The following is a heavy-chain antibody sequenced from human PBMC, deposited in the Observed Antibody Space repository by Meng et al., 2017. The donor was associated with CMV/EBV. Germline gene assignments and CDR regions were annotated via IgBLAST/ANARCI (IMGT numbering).Heavy chain of an antibody. D-gene: IGHD2-15*01. J-gene: IGHJ6*02. CDR2: ISSSSSTI. CDR3: ARDSPGRYCSGGSCYYYYYGMDV. V-gene: IGHV3-48*04. CDR1: GFTFSSYS. Sequence: GESLKISCAASGFTFSSYSMNWVRQAPGKGLEWVSYISSSSSTIYYADSVKGRFTISRDNAKNSLYLQMNSLRAEDTAVYYCARDSPGRYCSGGSCYYYYYGMDVWGQGTTVTVYS.